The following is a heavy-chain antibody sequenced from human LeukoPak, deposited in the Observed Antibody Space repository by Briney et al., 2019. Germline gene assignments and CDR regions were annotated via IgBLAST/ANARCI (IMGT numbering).Heavy chain of an antibody. CDR2: IFASGST. CDR1: GGSISSYY. CDR3: ASLYSSPVDY. J-gene: IGHJ4*02. Sequence: PSETLSLTCTVSGGSISSYYWSWIRQPAGKGLEWIGRIFASGSTNYNPFFKSRVTISVDTSKNQFSLKLRSVTAADTAVYYCASLYSSPVDYWGQGTLVTVSS. D-gene: IGHD3-22*01. V-gene: IGHV4-4*07.